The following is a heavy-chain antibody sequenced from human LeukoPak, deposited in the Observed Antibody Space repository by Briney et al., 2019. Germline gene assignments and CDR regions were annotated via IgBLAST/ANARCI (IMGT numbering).Heavy chain of an antibody. V-gene: IGHV4-39*01. J-gene: IGHJ4*02. D-gene: IGHD6-13*01. CDR3: ASRIAAAGTAYFGF. Sequence: PSETLSLTCTVSGGSISSSSYHWGWIRQPPGKGLEWIGSIDYRGSAYYNPSLKSRVTTSVDTSKNQFSLKLSSVTAADTAVYYCASRIAAAGTAYFGFWGQGILVTVSS. CDR1: GGSISSSSYH. CDR2: IDYRGSA.